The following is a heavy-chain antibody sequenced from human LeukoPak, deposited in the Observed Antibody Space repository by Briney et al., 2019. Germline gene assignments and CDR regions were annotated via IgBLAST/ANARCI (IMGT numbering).Heavy chain of an antibody. D-gene: IGHD4-23*01. CDR2: ISSSSSYI. J-gene: IGHJ3*02. CDR1: GFAFSSYG. Sequence: GGSLRLSCAASGFAFSSYGMNWVRQAPGKGLEWVSSISSSSSYISYADSLKGRFTISRDNAKNSLYLQMNSLRAEDTAVYYCARGGTTVVTPDIWGQGTMVTVSS. V-gene: IGHV3-21*01. CDR3: ARGGTTVVTPDI.